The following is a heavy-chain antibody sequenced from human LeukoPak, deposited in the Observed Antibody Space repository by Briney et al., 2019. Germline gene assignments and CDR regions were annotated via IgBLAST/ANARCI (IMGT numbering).Heavy chain of an antibody. D-gene: IGHD6-19*01. Sequence: PSGTLSLTCTVSGASVSPYYWNWIRQPAGKGLEWIGRIYTSGSTNYNPSLKSRVTMSVDTSKNQFSLKLSSVTAADTAVYYCARNPVAGTNPKFDYWGQGTLVTVSS. V-gene: IGHV4-4*07. J-gene: IGHJ4*02. CDR2: IYTSGST. CDR1: GASVSPYY. CDR3: ARNPVAGTNPKFDY.